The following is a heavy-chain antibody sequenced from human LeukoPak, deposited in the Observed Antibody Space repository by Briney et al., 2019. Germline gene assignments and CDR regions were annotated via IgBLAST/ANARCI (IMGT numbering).Heavy chain of an antibody. Sequence: GGSLRLSCAASGFTFSSYWMHWVRQAPGKGLVWVSRIKSDGSSIRYADSVKGRFTISRDNAKNTLYLQMSSLRAEDTAVYYCARVGGTTTAGPFDYWGQGTLVTVSS. V-gene: IGHV3-74*01. CDR2: IKSDGSSI. CDR3: ARVGGTTTAGPFDY. CDR1: GFTFSSYW. J-gene: IGHJ4*02. D-gene: IGHD4-11*01.